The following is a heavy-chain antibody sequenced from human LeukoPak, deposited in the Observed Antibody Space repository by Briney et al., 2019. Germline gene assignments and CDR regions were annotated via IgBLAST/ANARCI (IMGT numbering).Heavy chain of an antibody. Sequence: GGSLRLSCVGSGFIFSNYELSWVRQAPGKGLEWLSTITSSSISIYYADSVKGRFTISRDNSKNTLYLQMNSLRAEDTAVYYCAKDHYSNYATPYYMDVWGKGTTVTVSS. V-gene: IGHV3-23*01. J-gene: IGHJ6*03. CDR1: GFIFSNYE. CDR3: AKDHYSNYATPYYMDV. CDR2: ITSSSISI. D-gene: IGHD4-11*01.